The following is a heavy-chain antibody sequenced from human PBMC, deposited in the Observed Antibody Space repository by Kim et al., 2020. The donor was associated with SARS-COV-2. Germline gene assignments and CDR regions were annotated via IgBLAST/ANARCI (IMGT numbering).Heavy chain of an antibody. CDR3: ARTRMLNYYGSGSCLDY. Sequence: SETLSLTCAVYGGSFSGYYWSWIRQPPGKGLEWIGEINHSGSTNYNPSLKSRVTISVDTSKNQFSLKLSSVTAADTAVYYCARTRMLNYYGSGSCLDYWGQGTLVTVSS. CDR2: INHSGST. V-gene: IGHV4-34*01. J-gene: IGHJ4*02. CDR1: GGSFSGYY. D-gene: IGHD3-10*01.